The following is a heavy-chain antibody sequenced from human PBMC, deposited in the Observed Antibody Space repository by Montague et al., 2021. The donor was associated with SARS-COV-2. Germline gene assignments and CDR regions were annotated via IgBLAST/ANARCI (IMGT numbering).Heavy chain of an antibody. Sequence: SLRLSCAASGFNFGNYAMHWVRQPPDKGLEWVSGISWSIGTRRYXDSXHVRFTISRDNAKNSLFLQMNSLRVEDTALYYCTKDSERTVSNTNNWFDPWGQGTLVTVSS. CDR2: ISWSIGTR. J-gene: IGHJ5*02. V-gene: IGHV3-9*01. CDR1: GFNFGNYA. CDR3: TKDSERTVSNTNNWFDP. D-gene: IGHD2-2*01.